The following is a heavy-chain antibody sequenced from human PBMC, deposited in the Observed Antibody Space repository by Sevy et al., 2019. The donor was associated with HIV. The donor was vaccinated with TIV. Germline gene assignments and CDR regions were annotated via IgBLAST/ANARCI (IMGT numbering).Heavy chain of an antibody. Sequence: GGSLRLSCAASGFTVSNNYMSWVRQAPGKGLQWVSVIYSGDSTYDTDSGKWRFTISRDNSKNTLYLQMNSLRAEDTAVYYWARLSVYYYDSSGYYTTGNVFDIWGQGTMVTVSS. CDR2: IYSGDST. V-gene: IGHV3-53*01. J-gene: IGHJ3*02. CDR3: ARLSVYYYDSSGYYTTGNVFDI. D-gene: IGHD3-22*01. CDR1: GFTVSNNY.